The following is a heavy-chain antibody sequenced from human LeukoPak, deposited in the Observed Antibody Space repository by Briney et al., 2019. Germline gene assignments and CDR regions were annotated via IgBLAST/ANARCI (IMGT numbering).Heavy chain of an antibody. CDR1: GYTFTGYY. D-gene: IGHD1-26*01. CDR2: INPNSGGT. Sequence: ASVKVSCKASGYTFTGYYMHWVRQAPGQGLEWMGWINPNSGGTNYAQKFQGRVTMTRDTSISTAYMELSRLRSDDTAVYYCAREVGGSYCFDYWGQGTPVTVSS. CDR3: AREVGGSYCFDY. V-gene: IGHV1-2*02. J-gene: IGHJ4*02.